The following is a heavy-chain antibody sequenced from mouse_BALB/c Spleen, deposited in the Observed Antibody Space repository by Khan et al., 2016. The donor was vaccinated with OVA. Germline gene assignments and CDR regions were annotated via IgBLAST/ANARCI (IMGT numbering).Heavy chain of an antibody. CDR3: TRWEKDGYDPAWFAY. Sequence: QVQLQQPGAELVRPGASVKLSCKASGYTFTSYWMNWVKQRPGQGLEWIGMIDPSDSETHYNQMFKDKATLTVDKSSSTAYMQLRSLTSEDSADYDVTRWEKDGYDPAWFAYWGQGTLVTVSA. CDR1: GYTFTSYW. J-gene: IGHJ3*01. CDR2: IDPSDSET. D-gene: IGHD2-2*01. V-gene: IGHV1-61*01.